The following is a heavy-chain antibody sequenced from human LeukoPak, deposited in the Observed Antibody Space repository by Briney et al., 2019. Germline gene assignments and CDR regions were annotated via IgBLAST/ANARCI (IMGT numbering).Heavy chain of an antibody. CDR1: GFTFSSYA. CDR3: AKGAYDYIEIAYFDS. V-gene: IGHV3-23*01. J-gene: IGHJ4*02. D-gene: IGHD5-12*01. Sequence: GGSLRLSCAASGFTFSSYAMSWVRQAPGKGLEWVSVLIGSSGSTDYADSVKGRFTISRDISKNTLFLQMNSLRAEDTAIYYCAKGAYDYIEIAYFDSWGQGTLVTVSS. CDR2: LIGSSGST.